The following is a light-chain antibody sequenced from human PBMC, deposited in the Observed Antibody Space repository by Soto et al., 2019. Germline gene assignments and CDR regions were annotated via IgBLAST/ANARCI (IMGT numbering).Light chain of an antibody. Sequence: DVQMTQSPSYVTASVGDRVTITCRASQNIGDWLAWYQQRPGKVPQLLIFAASSLQSGVPSRFSGSRSGPLFTLTISNLQPEDSATYNCQQANMFPFTFGGGTKVEIK. J-gene: IGKJ4*01. V-gene: IGKV1-12*02. CDR3: QQANMFPFT. CDR1: QNIGDW. CDR2: AAS.